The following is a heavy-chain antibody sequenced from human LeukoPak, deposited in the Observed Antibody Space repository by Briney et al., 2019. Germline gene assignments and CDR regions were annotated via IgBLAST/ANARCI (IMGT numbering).Heavy chain of an antibody. CDR2: VNPNSGNT. CDR1: GYTFTSYD. CDR3: TRDQGRGWFDP. D-gene: IGHD2-2*01. V-gene: IGHV1-8*01. J-gene: IGHJ5*02. Sequence: ASVKVSCKASGYTFTSYDINWVRQATGQGLEWMGWVNPNSGNTGYAQRFQGRVTMTRNTSISTAYMELSSLRSEDTAVYYCTRDQGRGWFDPWGQGTLVTVSS.